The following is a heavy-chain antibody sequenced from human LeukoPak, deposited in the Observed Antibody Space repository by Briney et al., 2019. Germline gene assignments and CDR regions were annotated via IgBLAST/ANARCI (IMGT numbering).Heavy chain of an antibody. CDR1: GFTVSSNY. J-gene: IGHJ4*02. CDR3: AGGWSSGWLDY. V-gene: IGHV3-66*01. D-gene: IGHD6-19*01. Sequence: PGGSLRLSCAASGFTVSSNYMTWVRQAPGKGLEWVSVIYSGDSTYYADSVKGRFSISRDSSKNTVYLQMDSLKAEDTAVYYCAGGWSSGWLDYWGQGTLVTVSA. CDR2: IYSGDST.